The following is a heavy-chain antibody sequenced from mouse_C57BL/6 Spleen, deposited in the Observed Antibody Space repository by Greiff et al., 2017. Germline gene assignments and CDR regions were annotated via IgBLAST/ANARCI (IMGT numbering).Heavy chain of an antibody. Sequence: LVESGPELVKPGASVKISCKASGYAFSSSWMNWVKQRPGKGLEWIGRIYPGDGDTNYNGKFKGKATLTADKSSSTAYMQLSSLTSEDSAVYFCARSLPLYAMDYWGQGTSVTVSS. CDR2: IYPGDGDT. V-gene: IGHV1-82*01. D-gene: IGHD2-12*01. CDR3: ARSLPLYAMDY. CDR1: GYAFSSSW. J-gene: IGHJ4*01.